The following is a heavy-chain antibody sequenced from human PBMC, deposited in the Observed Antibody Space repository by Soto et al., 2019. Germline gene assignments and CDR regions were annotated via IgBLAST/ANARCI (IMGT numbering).Heavy chain of an antibody. D-gene: IGHD6-6*01. Sequence: SETLSLTCSLYSGSLSGYYWSWIRQPPGKWLEWIGEISPSGTTNYSPSLKSRVSISVDTSKNQFSLNLPSLTAADTAVYYCARAPKVSGSAQTRPDFWGQGXLVTVYS. CDR3: ARAPKVSGSAQTRPDF. J-gene: IGHJ4*02. V-gene: IGHV4-34*01. CDR1: SGSLSGYY. CDR2: ISPSGTT.